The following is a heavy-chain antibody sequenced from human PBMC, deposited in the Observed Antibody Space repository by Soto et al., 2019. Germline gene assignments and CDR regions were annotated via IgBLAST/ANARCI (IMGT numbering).Heavy chain of an antibody. CDR2: IKQDGSEK. V-gene: IGHV3-7*01. Sequence: GGSLRLSCAASGFTFSSYWMSWVRQAPGKGLEWVANIKQDGSEKYYVDSVKGRFTISRDNSKNTVYLQMNNLRDEDTSVYYCARDGYSSDTSGNRRREAFDIWGQGTMVTVSS. D-gene: IGHD2-21*01. CDR1: GFTFSSYW. J-gene: IGHJ3*02. CDR3: ARDGYSSDTSGNRRREAFDI.